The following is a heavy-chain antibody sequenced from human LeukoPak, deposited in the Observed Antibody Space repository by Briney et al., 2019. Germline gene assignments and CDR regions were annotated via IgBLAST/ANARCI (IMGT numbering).Heavy chain of an antibody. V-gene: IGHV1-24*01. Sequence: ASVKVSCKVSGYTLTELSMHWVRQAPGKGLEWMGGFDPEDGETIYAQKFQGRVTVTEDTSTDTAYMELSSLRSEDTAVYYCATSRWFGDPPSEHYYYMDVWGKGTTVTVSS. D-gene: IGHD3-10*01. CDR1: GYTLTELS. J-gene: IGHJ6*03. CDR2: FDPEDGET. CDR3: ATSRWFGDPPSEHYYYMDV.